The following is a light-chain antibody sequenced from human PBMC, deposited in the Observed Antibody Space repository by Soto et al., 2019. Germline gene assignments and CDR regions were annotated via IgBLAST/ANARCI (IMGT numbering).Light chain of an antibody. CDR1: QSIGTN. Sequence: DIQMTQAPSSLSASVGDRVTITCRASQSIGTNLNWYQQKPGKAPKLLIYRAFSLQSGVPSRFSGSGSGTDFILTISSLQPEDFGTYYCQQTHCSRAFGPGTKMDIK. CDR2: RAF. CDR3: QQTHCSRA. V-gene: IGKV1-39*01. J-gene: IGKJ3*01.